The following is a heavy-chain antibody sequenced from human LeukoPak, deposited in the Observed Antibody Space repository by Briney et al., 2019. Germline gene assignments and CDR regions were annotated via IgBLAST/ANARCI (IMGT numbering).Heavy chain of an antibody. CDR3: AGPYSGSSPFDY. CDR2: ISSSGNYI. J-gene: IGHJ4*02. D-gene: IGHD1-26*01. V-gene: IGHV3-21*01. Sequence: PGGSLRLSCAASGFTFSTYTMNWVRQAPGKGLEWVSSISSSGNYIYYADSVKGRFTISRDNAKNSLYLQMNSLRAEDTAVYYCAGPYSGSSPFDYWGQGTLVTVSS. CDR1: GFTFSTYT.